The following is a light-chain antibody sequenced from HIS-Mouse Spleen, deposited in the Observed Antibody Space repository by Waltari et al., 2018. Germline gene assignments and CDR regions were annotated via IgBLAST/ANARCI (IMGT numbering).Light chain of an antibody. J-gene: IGKJ5*01. CDR2: AAS. Sequence: AIRMTQSPSSFSASTGDRVTITCRASPGISSYLAWYQQKPGKAPKLLIYAASTLQSGVPSRFSGSGSGTDFPLTISCLQSEDFATYYCQQYYSYLPITFGQGTRLEIK. CDR3: QQYYSYLPIT. CDR1: PGISSY. V-gene: IGKV1-8*01.